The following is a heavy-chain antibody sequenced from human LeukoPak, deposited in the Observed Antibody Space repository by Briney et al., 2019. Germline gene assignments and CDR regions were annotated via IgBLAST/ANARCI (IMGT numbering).Heavy chain of an antibody. Sequence: SETLSLTCTVSGGSISSSSYYWGWIRQPPGKGLEWIGNLYYTGNTHYKSSLKSRLTISVDTSRNQFSLKLSSMTAADTAVYYCARGSGLGLDVWGQETTVTVSS. CDR1: GGSISSSSYY. CDR3: ARGSGLGLDV. D-gene: IGHD6-25*01. V-gene: IGHV4-39*01. J-gene: IGHJ6*02. CDR2: LYYTGNT.